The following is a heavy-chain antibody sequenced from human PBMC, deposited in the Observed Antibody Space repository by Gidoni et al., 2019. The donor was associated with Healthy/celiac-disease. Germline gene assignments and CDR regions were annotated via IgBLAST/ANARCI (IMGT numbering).Heavy chain of an antibody. CDR3: TTDQKELWFGEDPRGDAFDI. Sequence: EVQLVESGGGLVKPGGSLRLSCAASGFTFSNAWISWVRQAPGKGLEWVGRIKSKTDGGTTDYAAPVKGRFTISRDDSKNTLYLQMNSLKTEDTAVYYCTTDQKELWFGEDPRGDAFDIWGQGTMVTVSS. D-gene: IGHD3-10*01. CDR1: GFTFSNAW. V-gene: IGHV3-15*01. J-gene: IGHJ3*02. CDR2: IKSKTDGGTT.